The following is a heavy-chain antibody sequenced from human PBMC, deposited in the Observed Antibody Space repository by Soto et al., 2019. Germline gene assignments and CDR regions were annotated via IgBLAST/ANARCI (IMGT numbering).Heavy chain of an antibody. CDR1: RFTLSSSS. CDR3: ARIAAAGSNWFEP. CDR2: ISSSSSYI. V-gene: IGHV3-21*06. Sequence: WGSLRLSWSASRFTLSSSSMNCVRQAPGKGLESVWSISSSSSYIYYADSVKGRFTISRDNAKNSLYLQLNSLRAEDTAVYYCARIAAAGSNWFEPWGQRTLVTVCS. D-gene: IGHD6-25*01. J-gene: IGHJ5*02.